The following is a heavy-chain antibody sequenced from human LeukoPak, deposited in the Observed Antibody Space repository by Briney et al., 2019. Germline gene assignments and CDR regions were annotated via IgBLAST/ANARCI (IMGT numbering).Heavy chain of an antibody. CDR3: ARGPGSRGIFDY. Sequence: GGSLRLSCAVSGFSVSAHYMSWVRQAPGKGLECVSFLYTGGDTHYADSVKGRFTISRDNSKNTLYLQMNGLRAEDTAVYYCARGPGSRGIFDYWGQGTLVTVS. CDR2: LYTGGDT. CDR1: GFSVSAHY. J-gene: IGHJ4*02. D-gene: IGHD3-10*01. V-gene: IGHV3-53*01.